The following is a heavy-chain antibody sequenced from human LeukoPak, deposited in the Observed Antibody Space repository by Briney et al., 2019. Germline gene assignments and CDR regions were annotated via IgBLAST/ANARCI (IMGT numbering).Heavy chain of an antibody. J-gene: IGHJ6*02. CDR2: ISKTSAT. V-gene: IGHV3-48*02. CDR1: GFTLSSYS. Sequence: GGSLRLSCAASGFTLSSYSMNWVRQAPGKGLEWVSYISKTSATYYADSVKGRFTISRDNAKNALYLQMNSLSDEDTAVYYCARDLSMYYYYGMDVWGQGTTVTVSS. CDR3: ARDLSMYYYYGMDV.